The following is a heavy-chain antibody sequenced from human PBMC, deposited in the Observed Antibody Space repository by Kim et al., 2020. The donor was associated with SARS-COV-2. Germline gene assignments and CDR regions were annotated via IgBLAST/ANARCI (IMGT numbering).Heavy chain of an antibody. D-gene: IGHD6-13*01. CDR2: IKQDGSEK. CDR3: ADDPNSWAFDY. J-gene: IGHJ4*02. Sequence: GGSLRLSCVVSGFTFSNYWVSWVRQAPGKGLEWVANIKQDGSEKYYADSVKGRFTISRDNATNSLYLQMNSLRAEDTALNYCADDPNSWAFDYVGQVTL. V-gene: IGHV3-7*01. CDR1: GFTFSNYW.